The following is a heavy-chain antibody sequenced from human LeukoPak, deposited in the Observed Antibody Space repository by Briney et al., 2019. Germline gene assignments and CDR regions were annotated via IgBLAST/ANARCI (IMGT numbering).Heavy chain of an antibody. J-gene: IGHJ4*02. D-gene: IGHD3-22*01. CDR3: ARRCDTSSCYTYYFDY. CDR1: GYTFTAYY. V-gene: IGHV1-2*02. CDR2: INPNSGGT. Sequence: ASVKVSCKASGYTFTAYYIHWVRQAPGQGLEWMGWINPNSGGTNYAQKFQGRVTMTRDTSISTAYMELSRLRSDDTAVYFCARRCDTSSCYTYYFDYWGQGTLVTVSS.